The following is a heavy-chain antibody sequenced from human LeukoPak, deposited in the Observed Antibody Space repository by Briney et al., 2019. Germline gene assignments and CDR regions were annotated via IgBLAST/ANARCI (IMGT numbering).Heavy chain of an antibody. CDR3: AREEDSSGYYPYYFDY. V-gene: IGHV4-39*07. Sequence: SETLSLTCTVSGGSISSSSYYWGWIRQPPGKGLEWIGSIYYSVSTYYNPSLKSRVTISVDTSKNQFSLKLSSVTAADTAVYYCAREEDSSGYYPYYFDYWGQGTLVTVSS. CDR1: GGSISSSSYY. J-gene: IGHJ4*02. CDR2: IYYSVST. D-gene: IGHD3-22*01.